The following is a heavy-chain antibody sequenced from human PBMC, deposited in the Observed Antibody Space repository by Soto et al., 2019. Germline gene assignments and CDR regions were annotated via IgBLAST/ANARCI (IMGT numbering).Heavy chain of an antibody. CDR3: ARSFDCSSTSCYKLDYYYYGMDV. Sequence: RASVKVSSKASGYTLTGYYMHWVRQAPGQGLQCMGLINPNSGGTNYAQKFQGRVTMTRDTSISTAYMELSRLRSDDTAVYYCARSFDCSSTSCYKLDYYYYGMDVWGQGTTVTVSS. CDR2: INPNSGGT. V-gene: IGHV1-2*02. J-gene: IGHJ6*02. D-gene: IGHD2-2*01. CDR1: GYTLTGYY.